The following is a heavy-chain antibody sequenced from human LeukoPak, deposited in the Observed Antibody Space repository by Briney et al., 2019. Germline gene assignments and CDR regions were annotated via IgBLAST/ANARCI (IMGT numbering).Heavy chain of an antibody. CDR3: ARLSGYSFYFDY. J-gene: IGHJ4*02. V-gene: IGHV1-8*03. D-gene: IGHD3-22*01. CDR1: GYTFTSYD. CDR2: MNPNSGNT. Sequence: ASVKVSCKASGYTFTSYDINWVRQATGQGLEWMGWMNPNSGNTGYAQKFQGRVTITRNTSISTAYMELSSLRSEDTAVYYCARLSGYSFYFDYWGQGTLVTVSS.